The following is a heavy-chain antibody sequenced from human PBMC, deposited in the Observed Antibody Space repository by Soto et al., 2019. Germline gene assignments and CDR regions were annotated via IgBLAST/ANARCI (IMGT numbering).Heavy chain of an antibody. CDR2: IYYSGGT. CDR1: GDSSSIGGYY. V-gene: IGHV4-31*03. CDR3: ARDRGALGMDV. J-gene: IGHJ6*02. D-gene: IGHD3-10*01. Sequence: SETLSLTCTVSGDSSSIGGYYWGCIRQHPGKGLEWIGYIYYSGGTYYNPSLKSRVTISVDTSKNQFSLKLSSMTAADTAVYYCARDRGALGMDVWGQGTTVTVS.